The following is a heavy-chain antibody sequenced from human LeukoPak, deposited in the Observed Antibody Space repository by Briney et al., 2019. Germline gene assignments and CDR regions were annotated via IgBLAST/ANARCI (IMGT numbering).Heavy chain of an antibody. J-gene: IGHJ4*02. D-gene: IGHD3-22*01. CDR3: ARLSSGYYRFDY. CDR1: GGSISSGTYY. V-gene: IGHV4-39*07. CDR2: IYYSGST. Sequence: SETLSLTCTVSGGSISSGTYYWGWIRQPPGKGLEWIGSIYYSGSTYYNPSLKSRVTISVDTSKNQFSLKLSSVTAADTAVYYCARLSSGYYRFDYWGQGTLVTVSS.